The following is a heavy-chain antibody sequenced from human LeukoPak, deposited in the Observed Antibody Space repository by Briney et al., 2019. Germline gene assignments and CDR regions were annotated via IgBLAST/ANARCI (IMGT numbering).Heavy chain of an antibody. CDR1: GFTFSSYA. D-gene: IGHD3-22*01. J-gene: IGHJ5*02. Sequence: GGALRLSCAASGFTFSSYAMHWVRQAPGKGLEGVAVISYDGSNKYYADSVKGRFTISRDNSKNTLYVQMNSLRAEDTAVYYCARDLGQYYDTSDNWFNPWGQGTLVTVSS. V-gene: IGHV3-30*04. CDR3: ARDLGQYYDTSDNWFNP. CDR2: ISYDGSNK.